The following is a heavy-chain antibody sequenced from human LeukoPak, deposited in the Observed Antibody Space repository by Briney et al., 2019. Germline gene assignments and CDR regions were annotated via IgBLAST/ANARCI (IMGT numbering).Heavy chain of an antibody. Sequence: GGSLRLSCVASGLXIGDFAIHWVRQAPGQGLEWVSLISGDGVSTFFTDSVKGRFSISRDNSKNSLFLEMSSLRTEGTAMYYCARESGKFDYWGQGTLVAVSS. CDR1: GLXIGDFA. J-gene: IGHJ4*02. V-gene: IGHV3-43*02. CDR3: ARESGKFDY. CDR2: ISGDGVST.